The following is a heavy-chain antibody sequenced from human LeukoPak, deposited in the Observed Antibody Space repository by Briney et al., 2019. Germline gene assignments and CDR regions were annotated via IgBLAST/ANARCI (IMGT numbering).Heavy chain of an antibody. Sequence: GRSLRLSCAASGFTFDDYAMHWVRQAPGKGLEWVSGISWNSGSIRYADSVKGRFTISRDNAKNSLYLQMNSLRAEDMALYYCAKDEGYYGFRYFHHGGQGTLVTVSS. V-gene: IGHV3-9*03. D-gene: IGHD3-3*01. CDR1: GFTFDDYA. CDR3: AKDEGYYGFRYFHH. J-gene: IGHJ1*01. CDR2: ISWNSGSI.